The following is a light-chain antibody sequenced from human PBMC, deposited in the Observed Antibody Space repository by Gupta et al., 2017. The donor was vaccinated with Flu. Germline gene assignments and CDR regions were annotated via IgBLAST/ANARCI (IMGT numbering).Light chain of an antibody. CDR3: HQYGTSPYT. J-gene: IGKJ2*01. CDR2: GTS. Sequence: GTRSVAPGERVILSCSASESVSRNYLARYQQKAGQAPRLLIYGTSNRAPGIPDRFSGSGSGIDFTFTISRLEPEDSASVYCHQYGTSPYTFGQGTKLEIK. CDR1: ESVSRNY. V-gene: IGKV3-20*01.